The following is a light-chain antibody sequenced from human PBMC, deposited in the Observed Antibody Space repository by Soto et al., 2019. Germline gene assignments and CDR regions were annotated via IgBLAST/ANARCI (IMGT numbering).Light chain of an antibody. Sequence: DIQMTESPSTLSASVGDRVTISCRASQSISRRLACYQQKAGKAPKLLIYKASGLQSGVPSRFSGSGSGTEFTFIISSLQPDDFATYYCQQYARNPRTFGGGTNVDIK. CDR1: QSISRR. CDR2: KAS. CDR3: QQYARNPRT. J-gene: IGKJ4*01. V-gene: IGKV1-5*03.